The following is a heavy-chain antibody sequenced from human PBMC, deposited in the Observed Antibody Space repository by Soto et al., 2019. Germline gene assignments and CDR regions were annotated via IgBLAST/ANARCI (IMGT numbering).Heavy chain of an antibody. CDR1: GESFSSYY. J-gene: IGHJ6*01. D-gene: IGHD2-21*01. Sequence: SEPLSLTCAVYGESFSSYYWSWIRQPPGKGLEWIGEINHSGSTNYNPSLKSRVTISVDTSKNQFSLKLSSVTAADTAVYYCARVIATRDYGMDVWGQGTTVT. V-gene: IGHV4-34*01. CDR2: INHSGST. CDR3: ARVIATRDYGMDV.